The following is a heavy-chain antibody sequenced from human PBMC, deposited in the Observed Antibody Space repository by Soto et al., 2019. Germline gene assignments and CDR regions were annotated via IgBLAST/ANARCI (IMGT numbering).Heavy chain of an antibody. V-gene: IGHV3-23*01. D-gene: IGHD3-22*01. J-gene: IGHJ4*02. CDR1: GFTLSNYA. CDR2: ISSSGGST. Sequence: GGSLRLSCEASGFTLSNYAMSWVRQAPGKGLEWVSAISSSGGSTFYTDSVKGRFTISRDNSKNTLYLQMNSLRAEDTAVYYCAKTPYYYDSSGFTHFDYWGQGTLVTVSS. CDR3: AKTPYYYDSSGFTHFDY.